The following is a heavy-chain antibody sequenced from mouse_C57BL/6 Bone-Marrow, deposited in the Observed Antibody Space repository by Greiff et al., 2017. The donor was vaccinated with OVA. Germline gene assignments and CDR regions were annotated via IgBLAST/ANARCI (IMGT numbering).Heavy chain of an antibody. V-gene: IGHV2-5*01. CDR3: AKSLPLLRAMDY. CDR2: IWRGGST. D-gene: IGHD1-1*01. CDR1: GFSLTSYG. J-gene: IGHJ4*01. Sequence: VKLMESGPGLVQPSQSLSITCTVSGFSLTSYGVHWVRQSPGKGLEWLGVIWRGGSTDYNAAFMSRLSITKDNSKSQVFFKMNSLQADDTAIYYCAKSLPLLRAMDYWGQGTSVTVSS.